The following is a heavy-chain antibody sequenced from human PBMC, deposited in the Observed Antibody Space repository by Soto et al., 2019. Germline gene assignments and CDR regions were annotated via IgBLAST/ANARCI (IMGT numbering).Heavy chain of an antibody. CDR2: ISGSGGRT. CDR1: GFTFSSYA. CDR3: AKDLTITMIVVVINVFDI. V-gene: IGHV3-23*01. J-gene: IGHJ3*02. Sequence: PGGSLRLSCAASGFTFSSYAMSWVRQAPGKGLEWVSAISGSGGRTYYADSVKGRFTISRDNSKNTLYLQMNSLRAEDTAVYYCAKDLTITMIVVVINVFDIWGQRTMVTV. D-gene: IGHD3-22*01.